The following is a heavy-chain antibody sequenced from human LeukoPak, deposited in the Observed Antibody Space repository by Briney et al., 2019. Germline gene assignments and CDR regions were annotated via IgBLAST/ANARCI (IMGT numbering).Heavy chain of an antibody. CDR3: ARVEAAAQDAFDI. J-gene: IGHJ3*02. CDR1: GFTFSSYG. Sequence: GGSLRLSCAASGFTFSSYGMSWVRQAPGKGLEWVSGISGSGGSKYYADSVKGRFTISRDNSKNTLYLQMNSLRAEDTAVYYCARVEAAAQDAFDIWGQGTMVTVSS. D-gene: IGHD6-13*01. V-gene: IGHV3-23*01. CDR2: ISGSGGSK.